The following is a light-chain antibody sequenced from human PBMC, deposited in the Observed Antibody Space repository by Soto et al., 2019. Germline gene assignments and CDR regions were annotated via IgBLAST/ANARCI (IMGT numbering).Light chain of an antibody. CDR2: GAS. V-gene: IGKV3-20*01. Sequence: IVLTQSPGTLSLSPGEKATLSCRASQSVTSNYLAWYQQKPGQAPRLLINGASSRATGIPDRFSGSGSGTDFTLTISRLEPEDFAVYYCQQYVSSPWAFGQGTKVDI. J-gene: IGKJ1*01. CDR3: QQYVSSPWA. CDR1: QSVTSNY.